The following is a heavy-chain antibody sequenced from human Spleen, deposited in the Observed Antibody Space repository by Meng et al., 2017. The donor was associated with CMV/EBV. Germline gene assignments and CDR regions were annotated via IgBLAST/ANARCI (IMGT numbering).Heavy chain of an antibody. Sequence: GESLKISCRTSGFTFGDHAMSWDRQAPGKGLEWVGFIRSRAYGGTTNYAASVKGRFIISRDDSKSIAYLQMNSLKTDDTAMYYCTSCRSDLSVDYWGQGTLVTVSS. D-gene: IGHD2-15*01. CDR1: GFTFGDHA. CDR3: TSCRSDLSVDY. CDR2: IRSRAYGGTT. J-gene: IGHJ4*02. V-gene: IGHV3-49*04.